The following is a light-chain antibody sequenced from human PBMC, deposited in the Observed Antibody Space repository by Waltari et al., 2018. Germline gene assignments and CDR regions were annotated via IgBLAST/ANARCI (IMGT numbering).Light chain of an antibody. CDR1: QSISKY. CDR3: QKYGTLPAT. Sequence: EIVLTQSPGTLSLSPGERAPLSCRASQSISKYLVWYQQKPGQPPRLLIYETSIRATGIPDRFSGSGSGTDFSLTISRLEPEDFAVYYCQKYGTLPATFGQGTKVEIK. J-gene: IGKJ1*01. V-gene: IGKV3-20*01. CDR2: ETS.